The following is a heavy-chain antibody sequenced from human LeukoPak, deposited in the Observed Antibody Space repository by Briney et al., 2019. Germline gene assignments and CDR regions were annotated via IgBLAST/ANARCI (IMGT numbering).Heavy chain of an antibody. CDR2: IYYSGST. V-gene: IGHV4-59*01. Sequence: SETLSLTCTASGGSISSYYWSWIRQPPGKGLEWIGYIYYSGSTNYNPSLKSRVIISVDTSKNQFSLKLSSVTAADTAVYYCARSRGYFDYWGQGTLVTVYS. J-gene: IGHJ4*02. CDR3: ARSRGYFDY. D-gene: IGHD5/OR15-5a*01. CDR1: GGSISSYY.